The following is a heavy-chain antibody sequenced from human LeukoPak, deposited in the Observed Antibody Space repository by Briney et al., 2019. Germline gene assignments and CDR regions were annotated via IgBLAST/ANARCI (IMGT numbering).Heavy chain of an antibody. V-gene: IGHV4-34*01. CDR3: ARRTLRGVIKY. CDR2: IYHSGST. D-gene: IGHD3-10*01. Sequence: NTSETLSLTCAVYGGSFSGYYWSWIRQPPGEGLEWIGEIYHSGSTNYNPSLKSRVTMSVDTSKNQFSLKLTSVTAADTAVYYCARRTLRGVIKYWGQGTLVTVSS. CDR1: GGSFSGYY. J-gene: IGHJ4*02.